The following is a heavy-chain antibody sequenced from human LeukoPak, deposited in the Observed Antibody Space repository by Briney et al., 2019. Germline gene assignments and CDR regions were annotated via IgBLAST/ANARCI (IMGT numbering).Heavy chain of an antibody. J-gene: IGHJ4*02. V-gene: IGHV4-34*01. CDR1: GVSFSGYY. CDR3: ARGRAMGAVDY. Sequence: PSETLSLTCAVYGVSFSGYYWSWIRQPPGKGLEWIGEINHSGSTNYNPSLKSRVTISVDTSKNQFSLKLSSVTAADTAVYYCARGRAMGAVDYWGQGTLVTVSS. D-gene: IGHD5-18*01. CDR2: INHSGST.